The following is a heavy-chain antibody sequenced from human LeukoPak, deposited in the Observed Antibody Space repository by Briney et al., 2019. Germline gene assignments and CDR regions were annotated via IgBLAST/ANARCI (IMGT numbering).Heavy chain of an antibody. CDR1: GGSISSYY. J-gene: IGHJ4*02. CDR3: ASQWFGEFAFDY. V-gene: IGHV4-59*01. Sequence: SETLSLTCTVSGGSISSYYWSWIRQPPGKGLEWIGHIYYSGSTNYNPSLKSRVTISVDTSKNQFSLKLSSVTAADTAVYYCASQWFGEFAFDYWGQGTLVTVSS. D-gene: IGHD3-10*01. CDR2: IYYSGST.